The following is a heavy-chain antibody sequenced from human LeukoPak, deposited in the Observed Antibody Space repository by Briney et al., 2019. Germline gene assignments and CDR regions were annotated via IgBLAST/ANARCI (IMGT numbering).Heavy chain of an antibody. V-gene: IGHV3-23*01. J-gene: IGHJ4*02. CDR3: AKPRGLTSSTYFDY. CDR2: IRGSGGNT. CDR1: GFTFSSYA. D-gene: IGHD2-2*01. Sequence: GGSLRLSCAASGFTFSSYAMSWVRRAPGKGLEWVSAIRGSGGNTWYADSVKGRFTISTDNTKNTLYLQMNSLRDEDTAVYYCAKPRGLTSSTYFDYWGQGTLVTVSA.